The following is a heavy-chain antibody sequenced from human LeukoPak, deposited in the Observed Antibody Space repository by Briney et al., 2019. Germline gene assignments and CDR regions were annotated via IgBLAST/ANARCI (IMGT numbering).Heavy chain of an antibody. CDR3: ARAVGGDGSGSL. V-gene: IGHV4-59*01. Sequence: SETLSLTCTVSGGSISSYYWSWIRQPPGKGLEWIGYIYYSGSTNYNPSLKSRVTMSVDMSTRQISLKLSSVTAADTAVYYCARAVGGDGSGSLWGPGTLITVSS. CDR2: IYYSGST. J-gene: IGHJ4*02. D-gene: IGHD3-10*01. CDR1: GGSISSYY.